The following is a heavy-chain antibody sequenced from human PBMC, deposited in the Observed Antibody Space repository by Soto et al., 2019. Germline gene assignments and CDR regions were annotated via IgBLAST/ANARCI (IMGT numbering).Heavy chain of an antibody. J-gene: IGHJ3*02. CDR1: GGSLNGYY. CDR2: IYYTGRA. Sequence: SETLSLTCTVSGGSLNGYYWNWIRQPPGKGLEWIGHIYYTGRAIYNPSLNSRVTMSLGTSKNQFSLQLTSVTAADTAVYYCARSGYRYGANAFDIWAQGTMVTVSS. V-gene: IGHV4-59*13. D-gene: IGHD5-18*01. CDR3: ARSGYRYGANAFDI.